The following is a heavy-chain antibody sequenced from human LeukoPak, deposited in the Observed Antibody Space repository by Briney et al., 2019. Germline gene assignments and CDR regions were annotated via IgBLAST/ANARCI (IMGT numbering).Heavy chain of an antibody. Sequence: SETLSLTCAVYGGSFSGYYWSWIRQPPGKGLEWIGEINHSGSTNYNPSLKSRVTISVDTSKNQISLKLSSVTAADSAVYYCVREQRSYDFSSAFYIAHGMDVWGQGTTVTVSS. CDR3: VREQRSYDFSSAFYIAHGMDV. CDR1: GGSFSGYY. CDR2: INHSGST. D-gene: IGHD3-3*01. V-gene: IGHV4-34*01. J-gene: IGHJ6*02.